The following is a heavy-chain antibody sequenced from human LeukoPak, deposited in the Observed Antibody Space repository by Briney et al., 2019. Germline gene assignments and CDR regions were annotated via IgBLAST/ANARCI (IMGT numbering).Heavy chain of an antibody. D-gene: IGHD3-10*01. Sequence: GGSLRLSCAASGFTFDDYAMHWVRQAPGKGLEWVSGISWNSGSISYADSVKGRFTISRDNAKNSLYLQMNSLRAEDTALYYCAKDINLGSGSFENWFDPWGQGTLVTVSS. J-gene: IGHJ5*02. CDR2: ISWNSGSI. V-gene: IGHV3-9*01. CDR1: GFTFDDYA. CDR3: AKDINLGSGSFENWFDP.